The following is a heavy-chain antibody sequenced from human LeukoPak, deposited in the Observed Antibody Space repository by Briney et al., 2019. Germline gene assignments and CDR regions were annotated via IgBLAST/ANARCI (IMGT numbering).Heavy chain of an antibody. CDR3: ARGPQLSSSPNFDY. J-gene: IGHJ4*02. CDR1: GFTFSSYS. CDR2: ISSSSSYI. D-gene: IGHD6-6*01. Sequence: PGGSLRLSCAASGFTFSSYSMNWVRQAPGKGLDWVSSISSSSSYIYYADSVKGRFTISRNNAKNSLYLQKNSLRAEDTAVYYCARGPQLSSSPNFDYWGQGTLVTVSS. V-gene: IGHV3-21*01.